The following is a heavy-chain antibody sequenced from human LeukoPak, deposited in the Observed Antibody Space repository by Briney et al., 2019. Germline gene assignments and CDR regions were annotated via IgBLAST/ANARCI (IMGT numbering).Heavy chain of an antibody. Sequence: PGGSLRLSCAASGFTFSNYGMNWVRQAPGKGLQWVATISGSGSSTYYADSVKGRFTISRDNFKNTLYLQMNSLRVEDTAIYYCAKTRGSWYDLGDYRGQGTLVTVSS. CDR3: AKTRGSWYDLGDY. CDR2: ISGSGSST. V-gene: IGHV3-23*01. CDR1: GFTFSNYG. D-gene: IGHD3/OR15-3a*01. J-gene: IGHJ4*02.